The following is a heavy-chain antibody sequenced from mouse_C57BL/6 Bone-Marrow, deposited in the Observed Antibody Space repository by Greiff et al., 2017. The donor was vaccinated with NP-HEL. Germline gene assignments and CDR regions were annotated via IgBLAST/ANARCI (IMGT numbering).Heavy chain of an antibody. CDR1: GYTFTDYY. CDR3: ARERGGFGY. V-gene: IGHV1-22*01. Sequence: VQLQQSGPELVKPGASVKMSCKASGYTFTDYYMHWVKQSHGKGLEWIGYINPNNGGTSYNQKFKGKATLTVNKSSSTAYMELSSLKSEDTAVYYCARERGGFGYWGQGTLVTVSA. CDR2: INPNNGGT. J-gene: IGHJ3*01.